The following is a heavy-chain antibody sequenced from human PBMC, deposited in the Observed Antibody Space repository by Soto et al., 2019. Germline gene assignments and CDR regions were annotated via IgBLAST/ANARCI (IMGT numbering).Heavy chain of an antibody. CDR1: GGTFSSYA. V-gene: IGHV1-18*01. D-gene: IGHD2-8*01. CDR2: ISPNCGKT. J-gene: IGHJ4*02. Sequence: ASVKVSCKASGGTFSSYAISWVRQAPGQGLEWMGWISPNCGKTNYAQKLQGRVTMTTDTSTSTAYMELRSLRSDDTAVYYCARDGVPLREVDYWGQGTLVTVSS. CDR3: ARDGVPLREVDY.